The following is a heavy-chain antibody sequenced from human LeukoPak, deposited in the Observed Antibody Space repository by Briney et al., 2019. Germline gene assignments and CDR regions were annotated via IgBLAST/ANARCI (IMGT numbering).Heavy chain of an antibody. V-gene: IGHV4-31*03. CDR1: GGSISSGGYY. J-gene: IGHJ4*02. Sequence: PSQTLSLTCTVSGGSISSGGYYWSWIRQHPGKGLEWIGYIYYSGSTYYNPSLKSRVTISVDTSKNQFSLKLSSVTAADTAVYYCARGPDGDYPFDYWGQGTLVTVSS. CDR2: IYYSGST. D-gene: IGHD4-17*01. CDR3: ARGPDGDYPFDY.